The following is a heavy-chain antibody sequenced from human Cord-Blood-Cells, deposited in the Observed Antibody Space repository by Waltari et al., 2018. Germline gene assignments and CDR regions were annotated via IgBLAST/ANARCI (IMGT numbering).Heavy chain of an antibody. CDR2: IIPILGIA. V-gene: IGHV1-69*09. D-gene: IGHD7-27*01. CDR3: ARAFRTGEHAFDI. J-gene: IGHJ3*02. Sequence: QVQLVQSGAEVKKPGTSVKVSCKASGGTFSSYAITWVRQAPGQGLEWMGRIIPILGIANYAQKFQGRVTITADKSTSTAYMELSSLRSEDTAVYYCARAFRTGEHAFDIWGQGTMVTVSS. CDR1: GGTFSSYA.